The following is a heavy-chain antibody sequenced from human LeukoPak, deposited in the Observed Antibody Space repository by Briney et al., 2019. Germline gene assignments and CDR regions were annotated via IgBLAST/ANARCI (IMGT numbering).Heavy chain of an antibody. D-gene: IGHD6-13*01. CDR1: GFTFSNYA. CDR2: ISSSSTYI. Sequence: GGSLRLSCAASGFTFSNYAMHWVRQAPGKGLEWVSSISSSSTYIYYADSVRGRFTISKDNAKNSVYLQMNNLRVGDTAVYFCARDTSSGTSWSFDYWGQGTLVTVSS. CDR3: ARDTSSGTSWSFDY. V-gene: IGHV3-21*01. J-gene: IGHJ4*02.